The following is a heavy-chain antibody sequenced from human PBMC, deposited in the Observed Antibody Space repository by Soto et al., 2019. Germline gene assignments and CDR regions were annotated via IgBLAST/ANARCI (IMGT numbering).Heavy chain of an antibody. CDR1: GYTFTGYY. CDR3: ARDRSSGWPLDY. D-gene: IGHD6-19*01. J-gene: IGHJ4*02. V-gene: IGHV1-2*02. Sequence: VASVKVSCKASGYTFTGYYMHWVRQAPGQGLEWMGWINPKSGGTNYAQKFQGGVTMTRDTSINTVYMELSRLRSDDTAVYYCARDRSSGWPLDYWGQGTLVTVSS. CDR2: INPKSGGT.